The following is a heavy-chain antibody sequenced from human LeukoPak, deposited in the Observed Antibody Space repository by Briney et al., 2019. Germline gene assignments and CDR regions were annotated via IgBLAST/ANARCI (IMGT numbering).Heavy chain of an antibody. Sequence: KPSETLSLTCTVSGVSISSYYWSWIRQPPGKGLEWIGYIYYSGSTNYNPSLKSRVTISVDTSKNQFSLKLSSVTAADTALHYCARGSGLLPDWGQGTLVTVSS. CDR1: GVSISSYY. V-gene: IGHV4-59*01. CDR3: ARGSGLLPD. D-gene: IGHD3-10*01. CDR2: IYYSGST. J-gene: IGHJ1*01.